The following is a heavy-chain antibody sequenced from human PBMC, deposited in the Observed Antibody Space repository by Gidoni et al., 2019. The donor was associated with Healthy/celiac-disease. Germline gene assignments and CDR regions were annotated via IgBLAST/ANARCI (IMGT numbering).Heavy chain of an antibody. D-gene: IGHD2-2*01. CDR1: VFTFSSYT. CDR2: ISSSSSYI. J-gene: IGHJ3*02. V-gene: IGHV3-21*01. CDR3: ARDGTPALPRYCSSTSCSDAFDI. Sequence: EVQLVESGGGLVKPGGSLRLSCAASVFTFSSYTMNWVRQAPGKGLEWVSSISSSSSYIYYADSVKGRFTISRDNAKNSLYLQMNSLRAEDTAVYYCARDGTPALPRYCSSTSCSDAFDIWGQGTMVTVSS.